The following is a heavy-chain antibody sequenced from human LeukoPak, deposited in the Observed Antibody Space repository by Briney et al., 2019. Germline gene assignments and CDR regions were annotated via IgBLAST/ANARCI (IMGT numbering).Heavy chain of an antibody. D-gene: IGHD2-2*01. V-gene: IGHV1-18*01. Sequence: ASVKVSCKASGYTFTSYGISWVRQAPGQGLEWMGWISAYNGNTNYAQKLQSRVTMTTDTSTSTAYMELRSLRSDDTAVYYCARDRYCSSTSCYFGPWAFDIWGQGTMVTVSS. CDR2: ISAYNGNT. CDR1: GYTFTSYG. J-gene: IGHJ3*02. CDR3: ARDRYCSSTSCYFGPWAFDI.